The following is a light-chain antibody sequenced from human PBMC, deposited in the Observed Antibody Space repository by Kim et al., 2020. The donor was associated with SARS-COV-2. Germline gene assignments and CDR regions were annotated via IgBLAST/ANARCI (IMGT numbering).Light chain of an antibody. CDR3: QQHNGY. CDR1: QSNTSG. Sequence: TLAASVGETVTITCRASQSNTSGLAWYQQKPGKVHKLLIYLVSNLDSGVPSRFSGSGSGTQFTLTISSLQSDDFATYYYQQHNGYFGGGTKVDIK. CDR2: LVS. J-gene: IGKJ4*01. V-gene: IGKV1-5*01.